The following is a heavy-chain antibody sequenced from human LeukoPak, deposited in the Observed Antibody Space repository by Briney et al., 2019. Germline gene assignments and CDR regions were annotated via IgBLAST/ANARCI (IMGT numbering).Heavy chain of an antibody. Sequence: SETLSLTCTVSGGSISSYYWSWIRQPPGKGLEWIGYNYYSGSTNYNPSLKSRVTISVDTSKNQFSLKLSSVTAADTAVYYCARESDYGDYGAFDIWGQGTMVTVSS. CDR2: NYYSGST. CDR3: ARESDYGDYGAFDI. CDR1: GGSISSYY. V-gene: IGHV4-59*01. J-gene: IGHJ3*02. D-gene: IGHD4-17*01.